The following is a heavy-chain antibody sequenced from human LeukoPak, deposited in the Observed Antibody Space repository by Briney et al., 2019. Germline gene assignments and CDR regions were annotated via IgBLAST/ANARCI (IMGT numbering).Heavy chain of an antibody. J-gene: IGHJ5*02. Sequence: GGSLRLSCAASGFTFSSYEMNWVRQAPGKGLEWVSYISSSSSTTYYADSVKGRFTISRDNAKNSLYLQMNSLRAEDTAVYYCARDPSIFGVVISPWGQGTLVTVPS. D-gene: IGHD3-3*01. V-gene: IGHV3-48*01. CDR1: GFTFSSYE. CDR2: ISSSSSTT. CDR3: ARDPSIFGVVISP.